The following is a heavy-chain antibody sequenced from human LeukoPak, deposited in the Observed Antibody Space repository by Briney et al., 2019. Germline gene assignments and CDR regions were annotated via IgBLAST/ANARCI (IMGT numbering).Heavy chain of an antibody. CDR3: ARAQRLDY. J-gene: IGHJ4*02. Sequence: GGSLRLSCAASGFTFSSYEMNWVRQAPGKGLEWVSYISSSSSTIYYADSVKGRFTISRDNAKNSLYLQMNSLRAEDTAVYYCARAQRLDYWGQGTLVTVSS. CDR2: ISSSSSTI. CDR1: GFTFSSYE. V-gene: IGHV3-48*03. D-gene: IGHD6-25*01.